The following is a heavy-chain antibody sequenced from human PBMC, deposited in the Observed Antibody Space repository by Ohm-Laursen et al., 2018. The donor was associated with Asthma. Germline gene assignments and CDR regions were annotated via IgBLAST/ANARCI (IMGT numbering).Heavy chain of an antibody. CDR3: ARDNRFYYDSSGYYYPFDY. CDR1: GFTFSSYG. Sequence: SLRLSCSASGFTFSSYGMHWVRQAPGKGLEWVAVISYDGSNKYYADSVKGRFTISRDNSKNTLYLQMNSLRAEDTAVYYCARDNRFYYDSSGYYYPFDYWGQGTLVTVSS. CDR2: ISYDGSNK. J-gene: IGHJ4*02. D-gene: IGHD3-22*01. V-gene: IGHV3-30*03.